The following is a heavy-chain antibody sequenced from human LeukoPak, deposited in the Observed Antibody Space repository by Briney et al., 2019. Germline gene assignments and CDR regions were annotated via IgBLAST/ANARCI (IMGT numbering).Heavy chain of an antibody. D-gene: IGHD2-2*02. J-gene: IGHJ5*02. V-gene: IGHV4-59*12. CDR3: ARGRFDCSSTSCYTDP. CDR2: IYYSGST. CDR1: GGSISSYY. Sequence: SETLSLTCTVSGGSISSYYWSWIRQPPGKGLEWIGYIYYSGSTNYNPSLKSRVTISVDRSKNQFSLELSSVTAADTAVYYCARGRFDCSSTSCYTDPWGQGTLVTVSS.